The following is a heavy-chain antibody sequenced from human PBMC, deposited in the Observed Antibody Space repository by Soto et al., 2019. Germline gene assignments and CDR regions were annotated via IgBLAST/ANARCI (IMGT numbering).Heavy chain of an antibody. CDR3: ARDSGVAAATWYGNWFDP. Sequence: SETLSLTCTVSGGSISSYYWSWIRQPPGKGLEWIGYIYYSGSTNYKPSLKSRVTISVDTSKNQSPMKLSSVTAADTAVYYCARDSGVAAATWYGNWFDPWGQGTLVTLSS. D-gene: IGHD6-13*01. J-gene: IGHJ5*02. CDR2: IYYSGST. CDR1: GGSISSYY. V-gene: IGHV4-59*12.